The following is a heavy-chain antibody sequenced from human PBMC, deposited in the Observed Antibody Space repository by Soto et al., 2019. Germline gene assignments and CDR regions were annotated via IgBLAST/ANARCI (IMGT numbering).Heavy chain of an antibody. CDR1: GFTFGDYA. CDR3: TRRGIVVVPAATYYYYYGMDV. CDR2: IRSKAYGGTT. Sequence: GGSLRLSCTASGFTFGDYAMSWVRQAPGEGMEWVGFIRSKAYGGTTEYAASVKGRFTISRDDSKSIAYLQMNSLKTEDTAVYYCTRRGIVVVPAATYYYYYGMDVWGQGTTVTVSS. J-gene: IGHJ6*02. V-gene: IGHV3-49*04. D-gene: IGHD2-2*01.